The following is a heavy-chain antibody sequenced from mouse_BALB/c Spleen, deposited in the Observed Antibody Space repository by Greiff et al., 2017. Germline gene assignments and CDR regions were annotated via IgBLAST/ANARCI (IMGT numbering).Heavy chain of an antibody. Sequence: EVKLMESGPGLVKPSQSLSLTCSVTGYSITSGYYWNWIRQFPGNKLEWMGYISYDGSNNYNPSLKNRISITRDTSKNQFFLKLNSVTTEDTATYYCARVDWDAFDYWGQGTTLTVSS. CDR1: GYSITSGYY. CDR3: ARVDWDAFDY. V-gene: IGHV3-6*02. J-gene: IGHJ2*01. D-gene: IGHD4-1*01. CDR2: ISYDGSN.